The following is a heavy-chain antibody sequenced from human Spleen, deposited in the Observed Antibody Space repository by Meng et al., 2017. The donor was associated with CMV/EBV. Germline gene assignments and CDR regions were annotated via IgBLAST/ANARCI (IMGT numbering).Heavy chain of an antibody. V-gene: IGHV1-69*08. CDR3: ARGEYQLPVHFHVMDV. CDR2: IIPILGTT. D-gene: IGHD2-2*01. J-gene: IGHJ6*02. Sequence: SVKVSCKASGGTFSNYTINWVRQAPGQGLEWMGGIIPILGTTNHVQKFQGRVTINADKSTSTAYMELSSLNSEDTAVYYCARGEYQLPVHFHVMDVRGQGTTVTVSS. CDR1: GGTFSNYT.